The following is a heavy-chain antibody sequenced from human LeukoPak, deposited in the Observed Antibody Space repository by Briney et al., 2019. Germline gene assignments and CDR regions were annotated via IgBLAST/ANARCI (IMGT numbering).Heavy chain of an antibody. J-gene: IGHJ4*02. CDR3: ARDRYDFWSGYYYYFDY. V-gene: IGHV1-8*03. Sequence: ASVKVSCKASGYTFTSYDINWVRQATGQGLEWMGWMNPNSGNTDYAQKFQGRLTITRNTSTSTAYLELSSLKSDDTAVYYCARDRYDFWSGYYYYFDYWGQGTLVTVSS. CDR2: MNPNSGNT. D-gene: IGHD3-3*01. CDR1: GYTFTSYD.